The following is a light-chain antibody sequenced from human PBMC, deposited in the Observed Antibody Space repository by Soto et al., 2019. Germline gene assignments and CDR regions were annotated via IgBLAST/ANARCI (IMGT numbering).Light chain of an antibody. CDR3: SSYAGSNVLVV. CDR2: EGS. CDR1: SSDIGSYNL. Sequence: QSVLTQPGSVSGSPGQSITISCSGTSSDIGSYNLVSWYQQHPGKAPKVIIFEGSRLPSGVSSGFSGSKSGNTASLTISGLRPEGEADYYCSSYAGSNVLVVFGGGTKLTVL. V-gene: IGLV2-23*01. J-gene: IGLJ2*01.